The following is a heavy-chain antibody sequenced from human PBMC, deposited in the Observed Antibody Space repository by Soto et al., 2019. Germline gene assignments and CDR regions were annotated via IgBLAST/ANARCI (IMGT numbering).Heavy chain of an antibody. J-gene: IGHJ4*02. CDR1: GFTFSSCA. V-gene: IGHV3-23*01. D-gene: IGHD4-17*01. Sequence: PGGSLRLSCAASGFTFSSCAMGWVRQDPGKGLEWVSGISTGGGSTYYADSVKGRFTISRDNSKNTLYLQMNSLRAEDTALYYCAELQTSVTTGFDYWGQGTLVTVSS. CDR3: AELQTSVTTGFDY. CDR2: ISTGGGST.